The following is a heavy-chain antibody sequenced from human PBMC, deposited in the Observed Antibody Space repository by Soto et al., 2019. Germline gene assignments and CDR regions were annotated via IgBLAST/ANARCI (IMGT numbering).Heavy chain of an antibody. V-gene: IGHV1-69*08. CDR2: IIPILGIA. CDR1: GGTFSSYT. J-gene: IGHJ5*02. Sequence: QVQLVQSGAEVKKPGSSVKVSCKASGGTFSSYTISWVRQAPGQGLEWMGRIIPILGIANYAQKFQGRVTITADKSTSTAYMELSSLISEDTAVYYCARDFSLAAPGSSWGQGTLVTVSS. D-gene: IGHD6-25*01. CDR3: ARDFSLAAPGSS.